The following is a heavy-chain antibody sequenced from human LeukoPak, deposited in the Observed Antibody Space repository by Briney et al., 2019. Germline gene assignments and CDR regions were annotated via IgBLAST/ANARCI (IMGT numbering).Heavy chain of an antibody. CDR3: AREKWAVAAPNWFDP. CDR1: GFTFSSYW. CDR2: INSDGSST. D-gene: IGHD6-13*01. V-gene: IGHV3-74*01. Sequence: PGGSLRLSCAASGFTFSSYWMHWVRQAPGKGLVWVSRINSDGSSTSYADSVKGRFTISRDNAKSSLYLQMNSLRAEDTAVYYCAREKWAVAAPNWFDPWGQGTLVTVSS. J-gene: IGHJ5*02.